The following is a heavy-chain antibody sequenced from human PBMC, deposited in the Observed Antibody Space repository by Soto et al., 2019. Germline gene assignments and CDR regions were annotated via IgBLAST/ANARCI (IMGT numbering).Heavy chain of an antibody. V-gene: IGHV4-4*02. CDR3: ARDGSAGVTMIVVDDDAFDI. CDR2: IYHSGST. Sequence: TSETLSRTCAVSGGSISSSNWCDWFRQPHGKGLEWSGEIYHSGSTNYNPSLKSRVTISVDKSKNQFSLKLSSVTAADTAVYYCARDGSAGVTMIVVDDDAFDIWGQGTMVT. J-gene: IGHJ3*02. CDR1: GGSISSSNW. D-gene: IGHD3-22*01.